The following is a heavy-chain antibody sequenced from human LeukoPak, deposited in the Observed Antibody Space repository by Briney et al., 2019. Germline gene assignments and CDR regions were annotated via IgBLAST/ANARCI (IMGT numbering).Heavy chain of an antibody. CDR1: GFTFSAYA. D-gene: IGHD3-22*01. Sequence: GGSLRLSCAASGFTFSAYAMSWVRQAPGKGLEWISAIGNSGGYTMYADSVQGRFTISRGNSKNTLSLQMNSLRADDTAVYYCAKGLTTGHYFDYWGQGTLVTLSS. CDR2: IGNSGGYT. V-gene: IGHV3-23*01. J-gene: IGHJ4*02. CDR3: AKGLTTGHYFDY.